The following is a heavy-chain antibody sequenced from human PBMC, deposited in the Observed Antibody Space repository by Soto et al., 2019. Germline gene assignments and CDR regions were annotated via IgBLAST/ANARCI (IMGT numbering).Heavy chain of an antibody. D-gene: IGHD6-13*01. CDR2: IWYDGSNK. Sequence: QVQLVESGGGVVQPGRSLRLSCAASGFTFSSYGMHWVRQAPGKGLEWVAVIWYDGSNKYYADSVKGRFTISRDNSKNTLYLXMNSLRAEDTAVXXXAXXXXARHSSRDYPGNWGQGTLVTVSS. J-gene: IGHJ4*02. CDR3: AXXXXARHSSRDYPGN. CDR1: GFTFSSYG. V-gene: IGHV3-33*01.